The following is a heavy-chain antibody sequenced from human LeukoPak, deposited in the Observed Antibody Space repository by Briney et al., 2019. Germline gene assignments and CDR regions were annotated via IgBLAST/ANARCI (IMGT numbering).Heavy chain of an antibody. J-gene: IGHJ5*02. CDR1: GFSFSGYS. D-gene: IGHD2-21*01. CDR3: APPSYSPWP. V-gene: IGHV3-48*04. CDR2: ISRRSMTI. Sequence: GGSLRLSCEASGFSFSGYSMNWVRQAPGKGLEWVSYISRRSMTIYYADSVRGRFTVSRDNAKNSLYLRMNSLRAEDTAVYFCAPPSYSPWPWGQGTLVVVSS.